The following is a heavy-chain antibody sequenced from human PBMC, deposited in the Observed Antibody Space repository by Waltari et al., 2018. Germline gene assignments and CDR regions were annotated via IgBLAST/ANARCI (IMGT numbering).Heavy chain of an antibody. J-gene: IGHJ4*02. CDR2: VNPNSGNT. D-gene: IGHD6-13*01. V-gene: IGHV1-8*01. CDR3: ATGHIRHLAADSWGLEDY. CDR1: GYTFTSYD. Sequence: QVQLVQSGAEVKKPRASVKVSCKASGYTFTSYDINWVRQATGQGLEWMGWVNPNSGNTGYAQKFQGRVTMTRNTSISTAYMELSSLRSEDTAVYYCATGHIRHLAADSWGLEDYGGQGTLVTVSS.